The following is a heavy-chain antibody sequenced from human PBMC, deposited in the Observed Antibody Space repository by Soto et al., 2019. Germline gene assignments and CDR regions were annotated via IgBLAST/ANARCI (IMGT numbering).Heavy chain of an antibody. D-gene: IGHD3-3*01. J-gene: IGHJ5*02. Sequence: RASVKVSCKASGYTFTSYGISWVRQAPGQGLEWMGWISAYNGNTNYAQKLQGRVTMTTDTSTSTAYMELRSLRSDDTAVYYCARGSEYYDFWSAPGPFDPWGQGTLVTVSS. CDR3: ARGSEYYDFWSAPGPFDP. CDR2: ISAYNGNT. CDR1: GYTFTSYG. V-gene: IGHV1-18*01.